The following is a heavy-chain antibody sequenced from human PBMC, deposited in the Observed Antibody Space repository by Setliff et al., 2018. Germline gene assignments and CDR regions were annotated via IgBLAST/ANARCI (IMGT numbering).Heavy chain of an antibody. V-gene: IGHV5-51*01. D-gene: IGHD6-19*01. J-gene: IGHJ5*02. Sequence: GESLKISCKGSGYRFTSYWIGWVRQMPGKGLEWMGLIYPGDSDTRYSPSFRGQFTISADKSINTAYLQWSSLKASDTAMYYCVRDGRAEPAETWGQGTLVTVSS. CDR2: IYPGDSDT. CDR3: VRDGRAEPAET. CDR1: GYRFTSYW.